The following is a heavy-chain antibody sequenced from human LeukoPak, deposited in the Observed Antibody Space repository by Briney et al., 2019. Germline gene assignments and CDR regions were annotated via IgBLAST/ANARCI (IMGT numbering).Heavy chain of an antibody. CDR1: GGTFSSYA. J-gene: IGHJ6*03. CDR2: IIPIFGTA. V-gene: IGHV1-69*06. Sequence: ASVKVSCKASGGTFSSYAISWVRQAPGQGLEWMGGIIPIFGTANYAQKFQGRVTITADKSTITAYMELSSLRSEDTAVYYCAGAYLTTGLPYYYYYYMDVWGKGTTVTVSS. D-gene: IGHD3-22*01. CDR3: AGAYLTTGLPYYYYYYMDV.